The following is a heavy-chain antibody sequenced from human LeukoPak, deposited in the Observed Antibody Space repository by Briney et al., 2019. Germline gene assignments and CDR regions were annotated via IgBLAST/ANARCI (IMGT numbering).Heavy chain of an antibody. J-gene: IGHJ6*04. CDR3: AITMVRGVRGMDV. V-gene: IGHV3-23*01. D-gene: IGHD3-10*01. Sequence: PGGSLRLSCAASGFTFSSYAMSWVRQAPGKGMEWVSAISGSGGSTYYADSVKGRFTISRDNSKNTLYLQMNSLRAEDTAVYYCAITMVRGVRGMDVWGKGTTVTVSS. CDR2: ISGSGGST. CDR1: GFTFSSYA.